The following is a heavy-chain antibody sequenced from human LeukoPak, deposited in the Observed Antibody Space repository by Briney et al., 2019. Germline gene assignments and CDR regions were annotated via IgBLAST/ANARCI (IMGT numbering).Heavy chain of an antibody. J-gene: IGHJ6*02. CDR2: INPSGGST. CDR3: ARATEDGMDV. CDR1: GYTFTSYY. V-gene: IGHV1-46*01. Sequence: ASVKVSCKASGYTFTSYYMHWVRQAPGQGLEWMGIINPSGGSTSYPQRFQGRVTMTRDTSTSTVYMELSSLRSEDTAVYYCARATEDGMDVWGQGTTVTVSS.